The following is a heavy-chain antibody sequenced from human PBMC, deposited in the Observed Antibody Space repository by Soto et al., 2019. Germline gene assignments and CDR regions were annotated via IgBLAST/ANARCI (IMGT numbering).Heavy chain of an antibody. CDR1: AGSFSRYY. V-gene: IGHV4-34*04. D-gene: IGHD5-18*01. CDR3: TGARGYIYGYEF. Sequence: SETLSLTCAVFAGSFSRYYWSWIRQPPGKGLERIGEVNHSGSTNHNPSLKSRTTISVDTSKNQVSLKLSSVTAADTAVYSCTGARGYIYGYEFWRQGTLLTVSS. J-gene: IGHJ4*02. CDR2: VNHSGST.